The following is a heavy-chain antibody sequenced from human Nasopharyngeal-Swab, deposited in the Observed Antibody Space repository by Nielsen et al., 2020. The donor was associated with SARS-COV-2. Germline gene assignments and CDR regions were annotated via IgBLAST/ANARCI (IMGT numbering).Heavy chain of an antibody. Sequence: SETLSLTCTVSGDSISSGKDYWNWIRQTPGRGLEWIGYIDHSGSTDHNPSLKSRVTISVDTSKNQFSLKVNSVTAADTAVYYCARLGRYYDTLSGYACHFDYWGQGILVTVSS. D-gene: IGHD3-9*01. J-gene: IGHJ4*02. CDR2: IDHSGST. V-gene: IGHV4-30-4*01. CDR3: ARLGRYYDTLSGYACHFDY. CDR1: GDSISSGKDY.